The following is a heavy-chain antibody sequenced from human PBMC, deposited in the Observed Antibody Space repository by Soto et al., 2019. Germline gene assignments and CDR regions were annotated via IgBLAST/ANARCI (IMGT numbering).Heavy chain of an antibody. D-gene: IGHD2-2*01. V-gene: IGHV1-69*01. CDR2: IIPIFGTA. Sequence: QVQLVQSGAEVKKPGSSVKVSCKASGGTFSSYAISWVRQAPGQGLEWMGGIIPIFGTANYAQKFQGRVTITADESTSTAYMELSSLRSEDTAVYYCARDGPPGFSYQRPWFDPWGQGTLVTVSS. J-gene: IGHJ5*02. CDR3: ARDGPPGFSYQRPWFDP. CDR1: GGTFSSYA.